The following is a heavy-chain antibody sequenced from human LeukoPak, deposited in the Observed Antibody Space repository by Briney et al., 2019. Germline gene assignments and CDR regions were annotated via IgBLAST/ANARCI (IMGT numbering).Heavy chain of an antibody. CDR3: ARDVGDGAFDI. D-gene: IGHD3-10*01. Sequence: GGSLRLSCAASGFTFSSYSMNWVRQAPGKGLEWVSSISSSSNYIYYADSVKGRFTISRDNAKNSLYLQMNSLRAEDTAVYYCARDVGDGAFDIWGQGTMVTVSS. V-gene: IGHV3-21*01. J-gene: IGHJ3*02. CDR2: ISSSSNYI. CDR1: GFTFSSYS.